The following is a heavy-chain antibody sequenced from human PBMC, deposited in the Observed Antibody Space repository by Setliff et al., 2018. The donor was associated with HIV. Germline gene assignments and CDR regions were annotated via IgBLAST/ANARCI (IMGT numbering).Heavy chain of an antibody. D-gene: IGHD5-12*01. CDR2: IYYSGRT. V-gene: IGHV4-39*02. CDR3: ARVPRGLWFAS. Sequence: SETLSLTCTVSGGSISSSSYYWGWIRQPPGKGLEWIGSIYYSGRTYHNPSLKSRVTISVDTSKNHFSLKLSSVTAADTAVYYCARVPRGLWFASWGQGTLVTVSS. J-gene: IGHJ5*01. CDR1: GGSISSSSYY.